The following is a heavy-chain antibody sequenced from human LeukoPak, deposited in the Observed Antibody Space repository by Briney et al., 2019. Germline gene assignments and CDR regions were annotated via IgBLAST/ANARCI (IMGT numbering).Heavy chain of an antibody. V-gene: IGHV3-30*18. CDR2: ISYDGSNK. J-gene: IGHJ4*02. CDR3: AKDFIDS. Sequence: PGGALRLCCAAHGYKLSCHGMPTVPQAPGKGLEWVAVISYDGSNKYYADSVKGRFTISRDNSKNTLYLQMNSLRAEDTAVYYCAKDFIDSWGQGTLVTVSS. CDR1: GYKLSCHG.